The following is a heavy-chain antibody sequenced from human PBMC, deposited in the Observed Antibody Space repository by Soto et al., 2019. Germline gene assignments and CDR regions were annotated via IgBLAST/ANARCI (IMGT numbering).Heavy chain of an antibody. CDR2: TYYRSKWYN. J-gene: IGHJ5*02. Sequence: SQTLSLTCAISGDSVSSNSAAWNWIRQSPSRGLEWLGRTYYRSKWYNDYAVSVKSRITINPDTSKNQFSLQLNSVTPEDTAVYYCARESLCSGGSCYPRLYNWFDPWGQGTLVTVS. D-gene: IGHD2-15*01. CDR3: ARESLCSGGSCYPRLYNWFDP. CDR1: GDSVSSNSAA. V-gene: IGHV6-1*01.